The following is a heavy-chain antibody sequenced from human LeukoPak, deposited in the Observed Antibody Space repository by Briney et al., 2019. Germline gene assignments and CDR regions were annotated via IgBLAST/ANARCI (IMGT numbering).Heavy chain of an antibody. D-gene: IGHD5-18*01. CDR1: GGSISSYY. J-gene: IGHJ4*02. V-gene: IGHV4-59*01. Sequence: PSETLSLTCTVSGGSISSYYWSRIRQPPGKGLEWIGYFYYSGSTNYNPSLKSRVTISVDASKNQFSLKLSSVTAADTAVYYCARVIRRYSYGYQGAFDYWGQGTLVTVSS. CDR2: FYYSGST. CDR3: ARVIRRYSYGYQGAFDY.